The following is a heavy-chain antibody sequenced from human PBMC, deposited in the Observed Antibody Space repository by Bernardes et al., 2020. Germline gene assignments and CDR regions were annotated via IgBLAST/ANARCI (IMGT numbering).Heavy chain of an antibody. CDR2: MNPNSVTT. Sequence: ASVQVSCKASGYTFTSYDINWVRQATGQGLEWMGWMNPNSVTTGYAQKFQGRVTMTRNTSISTAYMELSSLRSEDTAVYYCARGSGSYLDYWGQGTLVTGSS. V-gene: IGHV1-8*01. CDR1: GYTFTSYD. J-gene: IGHJ4*02. D-gene: IGHD1-26*01. CDR3: ARGSGSYLDY.